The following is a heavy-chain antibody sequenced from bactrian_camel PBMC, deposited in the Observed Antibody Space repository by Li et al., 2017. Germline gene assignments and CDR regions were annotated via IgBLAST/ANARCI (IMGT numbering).Heavy chain of an antibody. J-gene: IGHJ4*01. V-gene: IGHV3S1*01. D-gene: IGHD3*01. CDR2: IYRGERVGR. CDR1: GRSYSHDC. Sequence: HVQLVESGGGSVQAGGSLRLSCAASGRSYSHDCMGWFRQAPGKEREGVASIYRGERVGRYFADSVKGRFTISRDNTKNLLYLQLNSLKTEDTAKYICAKGIQKCPGLYCRPEGQGTQVTVS.